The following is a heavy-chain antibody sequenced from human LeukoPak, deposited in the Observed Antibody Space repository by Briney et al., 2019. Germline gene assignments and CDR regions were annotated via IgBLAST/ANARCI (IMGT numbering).Heavy chain of an antibody. CDR3: ARNSAYYYDSSGSPDY. D-gene: IGHD3-22*01. CDR2: INPNSGGT. CDR1: GYTFTGYY. V-gene: IGHV1-2*02. Sequence: ASVKVSCKASGYTFTGYYMHWVRQATGQGLEWMGWINPNSGGTNYAQKFQGRVTMTRDTSISTAYMEPSRLRSDDTAVYYCARNSAYYYDSSGSPDYWGQGTLVTVSS. J-gene: IGHJ4*02.